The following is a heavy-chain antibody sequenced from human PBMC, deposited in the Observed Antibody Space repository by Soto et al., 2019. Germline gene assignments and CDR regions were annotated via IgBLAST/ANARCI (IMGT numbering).Heavy chain of an antibody. V-gene: IGHV1-69*02. CDR1: GGTFSSQT. CDR3: AKPAVNDLDADSSAFDI. Sequence: QVQLVQSGAEVKEPGSSVKVSCKVSGGTFSSQTINWVRQVPGQGLEWMGSVIPIIGEGKYAQSFLGRVTFTADKSTSTASMELGSLKSELTAVYYCAKPAVNDLDADSSAFDIWGQGTMVTVSS. D-gene: IGHD1-1*01. CDR2: VIPIIGEG. J-gene: IGHJ3*02.